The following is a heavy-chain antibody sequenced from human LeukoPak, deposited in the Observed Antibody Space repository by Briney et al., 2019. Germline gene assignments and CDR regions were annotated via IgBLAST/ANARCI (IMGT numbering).Heavy chain of an antibody. CDR1: GFTFSSYA. CDR3: AKDLVVPAARVGCFAP. Sequence: PGGSLRLSCAASGFTFSSYAMSWVRQAPGKGLEWVSAISGSGGSTYYADSVKGRFTISRDNSKNTLYLQMDSLRAEDTAVYYWAKDLVVPAARVGCFAPGGKGPLVTVSS. CDR2: ISGSGGST. D-gene: IGHD2-2*01. V-gene: IGHV3-23*01. J-gene: IGHJ5*02.